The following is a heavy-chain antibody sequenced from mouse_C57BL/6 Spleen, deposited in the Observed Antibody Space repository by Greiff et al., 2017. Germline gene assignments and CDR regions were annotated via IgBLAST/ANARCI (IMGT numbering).Heavy chain of an antibody. Sequence: KLVESGGGLVKPGGSLKLSCAASGFTFSSYAMSWVRQTPEKRLEWVATISDGGSYTYYPDNVKGRFTISRDNAKNNLYLQMSHLKSEDTAMYYCARGYAMDYWGQGTSVTVSS. CDR1: GFTFSSYA. J-gene: IGHJ4*01. CDR2: ISDGGSYT. CDR3: ARGYAMDY. V-gene: IGHV5-4*03.